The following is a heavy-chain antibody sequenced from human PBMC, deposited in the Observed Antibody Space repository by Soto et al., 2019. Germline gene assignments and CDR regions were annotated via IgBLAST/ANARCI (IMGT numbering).Heavy chain of an antibody. J-gene: IGHJ4*02. V-gene: IGHV2-70*01. D-gene: IGHD5-12*01. CDR1: GFSLSTSGMC. CDR3: ARIREYSGYDYTPPWWYFDY. Sequence: SGPTLVNPTQTLTLTCTFSGFSLSTSGMCVSWIRQPPGKALEWLALIDWDDDKYYSTSLKTRLTISKDTSKNQVVLTMTNMDPVDTATYYCARIREYSGYDYTPPWWYFDYWGQGTLVTVSS. CDR2: IDWDDDK.